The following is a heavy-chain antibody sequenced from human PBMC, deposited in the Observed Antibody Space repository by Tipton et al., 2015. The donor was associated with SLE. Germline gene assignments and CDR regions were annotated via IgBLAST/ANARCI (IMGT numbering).Heavy chain of an antibody. Sequence: TLSLTCTVSGGPISSYYWSWIRQPPGKGLEWIGYIYYSGSTNYNPSLKSRVTISVDTSKNQFSLKLSSVTAADTAVYYCAATFGPGYLFDYWGQGTLVTVSS. V-gene: IGHV4-59*01. J-gene: IGHJ4*02. CDR1: GGPISSYY. CDR2: IYYSGST. CDR3: AATFGPGYLFDY. D-gene: IGHD3-3*01.